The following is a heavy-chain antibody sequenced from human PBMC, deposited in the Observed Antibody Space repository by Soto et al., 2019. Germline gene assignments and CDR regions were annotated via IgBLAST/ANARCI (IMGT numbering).Heavy chain of an antibody. D-gene: IGHD3-16*01. Sequence: ASVKVSCKASGYTFTGYFLNWVRQAPGQGLEWMGWINPDSGATNYAQKFQGRVTMTRDASITTAYMELSGLTFDDGAVYYCARDVGGGENHWGQGTQVTVSS. J-gene: IGHJ5*02. V-gene: IGHV1-2*02. CDR3: ARDVGGGENH. CDR2: INPDSGAT. CDR1: GYTFTGYF.